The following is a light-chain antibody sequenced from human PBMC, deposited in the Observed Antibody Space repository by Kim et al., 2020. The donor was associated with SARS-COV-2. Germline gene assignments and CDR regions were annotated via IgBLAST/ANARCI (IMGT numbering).Light chain of an antibody. CDR2: WAS. Sequence: ATINCKSSKSVLYSSNNKNYLDWYQQKPGQPPKLLIYWASTRESGVPDRISGSGSGTDFTLTISSLQAEDVAVYYCQQYYSVPRTFGQGTKVDIK. CDR1: KSVLYSSNNKNY. V-gene: IGKV4-1*01. CDR3: QQYYSVPRT. J-gene: IGKJ1*01.